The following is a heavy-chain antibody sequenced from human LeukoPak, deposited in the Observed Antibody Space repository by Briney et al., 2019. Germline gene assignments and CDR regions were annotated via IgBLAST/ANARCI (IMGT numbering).Heavy chain of an antibody. D-gene: IGHD3-16*01. CDR1: GFSFNNDW. Sequence: GGSLRLSCATSGFSFNNDWMDWVRQAPGKGLEWVANINQDGSERNCLDSVKGRFTISRDNAQNSLYLQMNGLRVEDTAVYYCTRRLDEWGQGTLVTVSS. CDR2: INQDGSER. V-gene: IGHV3-7*01. J-gene: IGHJ4*02. CDR3: TRRLDE.